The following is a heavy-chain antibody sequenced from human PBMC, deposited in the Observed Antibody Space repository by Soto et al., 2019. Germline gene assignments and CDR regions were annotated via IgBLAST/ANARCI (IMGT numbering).Heavy chain of an antibody. Sequence: GGALRLSCAASEFTFSNYAMHWVRQAPGKGLQWLAVISYDGKKKNYADSVEGRFNISRDNSKNTVYLQMNSLRLEDTAVYYCARGPSYSDSYFDHWGQGTLVTVSS. CDR2: ISYDGKKK. V-gene: IGHV3-30*03. D-gene: IGHD4-17*01. CDR1: EFTFSNYA. CDR3: ARGPSYSDSYFDH. J-gene: IGHJ4*02.